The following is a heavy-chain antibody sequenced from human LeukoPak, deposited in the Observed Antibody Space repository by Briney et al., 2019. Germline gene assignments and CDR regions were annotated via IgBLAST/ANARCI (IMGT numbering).Heavy chain of an antibody. Sequence: PGGSLRLSCAASGFTFSSYSMNWVRQAPGKGLEYVSAISSNGGSTYYANSVKGRFTISRDNSKNTLYLQMGSLRAEDMAVYYCARDKTTHSSGRLFDYWGQGTLVTVSS. J-gene: IGHJ4*02. CDR3: ARDKTTHSSGRLFDY. D-gene: IGHD6-19*01. CDR2: ISSNGGST. V-gene: IGHV3-64*01. CDR1: GFTFSSYS.